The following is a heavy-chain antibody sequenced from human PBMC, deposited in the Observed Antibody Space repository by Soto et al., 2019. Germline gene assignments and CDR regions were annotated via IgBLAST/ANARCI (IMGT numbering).Heavy chain of an antibody. J-gene: IGHJ3*02. CDR2: INHSGST. D-gene: IGHD2-2*01. Sequence: PSETLSLTCAVYGGSFSGYYWSWIRQPPGKGLEWIGEINHSGSTNYNPSLKSRVTISVDTSKNQFSLKLSSVTAADTAVYYCAREAHEDCSSTSCPMGTAFDIWGQGTMVTVSS. V-gene: IGHV4-34*01. CDR3: AREAHEDCSSTSCPMGTAFDI. CDR1: GGSFSGYY.